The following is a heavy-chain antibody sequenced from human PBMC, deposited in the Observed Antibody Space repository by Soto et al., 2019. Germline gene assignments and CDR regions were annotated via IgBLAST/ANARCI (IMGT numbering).Heavy chain of an antibody. V-gene: IGHV3-23*01. CDR1: GFTFSSYA. J-gene: IGHJ4*02. Sequence: GGSLRLSCAASGFTFSSYAMSWVRQAPGKGLEWVSAISGSGGSTYYADSVKGRFTISRDNSKNTLYLQMNSLRAEDTAVYYCAEDDVGVSHDSSGYSFGLFSFWGQGTLVTVSS. CDR2: ISGSGGST. D-gene: IGHD3-22*01. CDR3: AEDDVGVSHDSSGYSFGLFSF.